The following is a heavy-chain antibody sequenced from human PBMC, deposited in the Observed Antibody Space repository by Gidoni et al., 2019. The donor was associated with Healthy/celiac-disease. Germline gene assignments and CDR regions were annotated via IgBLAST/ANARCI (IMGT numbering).Heavy chain of an antibody. D-gene: IGHD3-9*01. Sequence: QVQLVESGGGVVQPGRSLRLSCAASGFTFSSYGMHWVRQAPGKGLEWVAVIWYDGSNKYYADSVKGRFTISRDNSKNTLYLQMNSLRAEDTAVYYCASGNRDLTPSDYWGQGTLVTVSS. CDR1: GFTFSSYG. CDR3: ASGNRDLTPSDY. CDR2: IWYDGSNK. V-gene: IGHV3-33*01. J-gene: IGHJ4*02.